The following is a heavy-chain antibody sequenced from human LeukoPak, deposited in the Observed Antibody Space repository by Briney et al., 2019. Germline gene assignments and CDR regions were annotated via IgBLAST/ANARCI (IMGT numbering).Heavy chain of an antibody. Sequence: GGSLRLSCASSGFTFDDYTMHWVRHAPGKGLEWVSLISWDGGSTYYADSVKGRFTISRDNSKNSLYLQMNSLRTEDTALYYCAKGAAAGTFDYWGQGTLVTVSS. V-gene: IGHV3-43*01. CDR1: GFTFDDYT. CDR2: ISWDGGST. CDR3: AKGAAAGTFDY. J-gene: IGHJ4*02. D-gene: IGHD6-13*01.